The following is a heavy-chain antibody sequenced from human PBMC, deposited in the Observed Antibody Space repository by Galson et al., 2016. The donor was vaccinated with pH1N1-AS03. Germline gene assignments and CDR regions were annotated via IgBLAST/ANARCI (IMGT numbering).Heavy chain of an antibody. J-gene: IGHJ6*02. V-gene: IGHV3-7*01. D-gene: IGHD2/OR15-2a*01. Sequence: SLRLSCAASGFTYDVYWMTWVRQAPGKGLEWVANLRQDQSQTYDLDSVKGRFTISRDNAKNSLSLQMDSLRAEDTAIYYCARLGYCDNTTCFFGMDVWGQGTSVIVSS. CDR2: LRQDQSQT. CDR1: GFTYDVYW. CDR3: ARLGYCDNTTCFFGMDV.